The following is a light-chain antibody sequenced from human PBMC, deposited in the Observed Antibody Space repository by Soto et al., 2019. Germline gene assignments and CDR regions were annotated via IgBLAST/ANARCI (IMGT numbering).Light chain of an antibody. J-gene: IGKJ1*01. CDR1: QTVTSSY. CDR3: QLYGRSLWT. V-gene: IGKV3-20*01. Sequence: EIVLTQSPGTLSLYPGERATLSCRASQTVTSSYLAWYQQRPGQAPRLLIYGASSRATGIPDRFSGSGSGTDFTLTISRLEPEDFAVYYCQLYGRSLWTFGQGTKVEIK. CDR2: GAS.